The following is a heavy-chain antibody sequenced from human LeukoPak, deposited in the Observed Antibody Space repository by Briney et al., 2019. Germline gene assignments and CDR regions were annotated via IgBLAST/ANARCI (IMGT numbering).Heavy chain of an antibody. V-gene: IGHV1-2*02. CDR3: AREPIAARPYYYYYMDV. Sequence: ASVKVSCKASGYTFTGYYIHWVRQAPGQGLEWMGWINPNSGGTNYAQKFQGRVTMTRDTSISTAYMELSRLRSDDTAVYYCAREPIAARPYYYYYMDVWGKGTTVTVSS. J-gene: IGHJ6*03. D-gene: IGHD6-6*01. CDR2: INPNSGGT. CDR1: GYTFTGYY.